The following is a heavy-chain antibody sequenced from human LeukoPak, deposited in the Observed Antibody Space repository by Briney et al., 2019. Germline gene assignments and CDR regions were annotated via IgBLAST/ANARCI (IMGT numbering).Heavy chain of an antibody. CDR3: VRDGDAYNFDF. J-gene: IGHJ4*02. D-gene: IGHD5-24*01. Sequence: GGSLRLSCATSGFTLSLSWMHWVRQAPGKGLEWVSRIKYDGSYTNYADSVKGRFTISRHNARNTLSLHMISLRAEDTAVYFCVRDGDAYNFDFWGQGVLVTVSS. V-gene: IGHV3-74*01. CDR1: GFTLSLSW. CDR2: IKYDGSYT.